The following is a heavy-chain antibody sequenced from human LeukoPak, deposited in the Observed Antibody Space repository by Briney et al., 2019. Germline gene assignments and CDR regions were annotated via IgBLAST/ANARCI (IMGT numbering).Heavy chain of an antibody. V-gene: IGHV3-23*01. CDR2: ISGSGDNT. D-gene: IGHD3-16*01. Sequence: PGGSLRLSCAASGFIFSTYAMTWVRQAPGKGLEWVSAISGSGDNTFYADVVKGRFTIARDNSKDTLFLQMNSLRAEDTAVYYCARDWATRGENWFDPWGQGTLVTVSS. J-gene: IGHJ5*02. CDR1: GFIFSTYA. CDR3: ARDWATRGENWFDP.